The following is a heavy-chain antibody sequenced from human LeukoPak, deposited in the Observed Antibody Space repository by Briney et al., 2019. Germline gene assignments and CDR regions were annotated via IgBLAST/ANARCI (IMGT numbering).Heavy chain of an antibody. CDR2: IRSNSDGGTI. Sequence: GGSLRLSCATSGFTFSNAWMNWVRQAPGKGLEWVGRIRSNSDGGTIDYAAPVKGRFTLSRDDSQTTLYLQMNSLQTEDTAVYYCATDFYDSTWGQGTLVTVSS. CDR1: GFTFSNAW. CDR3: ATDFYDST. V-gene: IGHV3-15*07. J-gene: IGHJ5*02. D-gene: IGHD3-22*01.